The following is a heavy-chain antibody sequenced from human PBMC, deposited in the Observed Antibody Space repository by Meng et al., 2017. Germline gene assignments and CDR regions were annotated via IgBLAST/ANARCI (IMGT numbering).Heavy chain of an antibody. D-gene: IGHD2-2*01. CDR2: IHSSGSTV. J-gene: IGHJ4*02. Sequence: GESLKISCAASGFTFSSYEMNWVRQVPGKGLEWISYIHSSGSTVAYADSVKGRFTTARDNAENSLYLQMNSLRVEDTALYYCARYSVVSTLRADYWGRGTRVTVSS. CDR3: ARYSVVSTLRADY. CDR1: GFTFSSYE. V-gene: IGHV3-48*03.